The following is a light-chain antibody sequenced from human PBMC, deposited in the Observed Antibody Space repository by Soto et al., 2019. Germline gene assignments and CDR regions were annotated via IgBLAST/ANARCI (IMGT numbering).Light chain of an antibody. CDR2: GAS. CDR1: QSVSIN. V-gene: IGKV3-15*01. CDR3: QQYNNWPTWA. Sequence: EIVMTQSPATLSVSPGERATLSCRASQSVSINLAWYQQKPGQAPRLLIYGASTRATGIPARFSGSGSGTEFTLTISSLQSEDFAVYYCQQYNNWPTWAFGQGTKVDIX. J-gene: IGKJ1*01.